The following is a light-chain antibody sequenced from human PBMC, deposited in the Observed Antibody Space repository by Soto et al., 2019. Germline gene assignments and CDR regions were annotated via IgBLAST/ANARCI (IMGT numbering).Light chain of an antibody. CDR1: QSINGR. Sequence: DIQMTQSPSTLSASIGDRVTITCRASQSINGRLAWYQQKPGRPPKLLIYDVSFLESGVPSRFSGSGSGTDFNLTIRSLRPDDFATFSCQQYKVYPYTFGQGTRLDIQ. V-gene: IGKV1-5*01. CDR3: QQYKVYPYT. J-gene: IGKJ2*01. CDR2: DVS.